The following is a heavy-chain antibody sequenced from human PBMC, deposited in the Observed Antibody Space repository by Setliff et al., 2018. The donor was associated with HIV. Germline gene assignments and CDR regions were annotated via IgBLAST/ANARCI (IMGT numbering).Heavy chain of an antibody. CDR3: AREFPGGTKGFDY. V-gene: IGHV1-46*01. Sequence: ASVKVSCKASGYTFTSYILHWVRQAAGQGLEWVGRIAPSSGGIHYAQKFQDRVTMTRDTSTSTVYMDLSRLRSEDTAVYYRAREFPGGTKGFDYWGQGTLVTVSS. CDR1: GYTFTSYI. CDR2: IAPSSGGI. D-gene: IGHD1-1*01. J-gene: IGHJ4*02.